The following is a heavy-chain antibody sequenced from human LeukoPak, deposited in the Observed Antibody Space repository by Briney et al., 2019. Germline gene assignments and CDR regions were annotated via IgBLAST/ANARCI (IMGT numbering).Heavy chain of an antibody. CDR2: INPNSGGT. CDR3: AREAGTTAFDI. D-gene: IGHD6-19*01. Sequence: ASVTVSCKSSRYTFTGYYLHWVRQAPGQGLEWMGWINPNSGGTNYAQKFQGRVTMTRDTSISTAYMELSRLRSDDTAVYYCAREAGTTAFDIRDQGTMVTVS. V-gene: IGHV1-2*02. CDR1: RYTFTGYY. J-gene: IGHJ3*02.